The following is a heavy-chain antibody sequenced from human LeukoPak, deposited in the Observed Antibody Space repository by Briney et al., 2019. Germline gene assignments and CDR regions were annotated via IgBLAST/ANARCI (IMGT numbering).Heavy chain of an antibody. Sequence: PSQTLSLTCAISGDSVSSNSATWIWIRQSPSRGLEWLGRTYYRSKWYNDYAVSVKSRTTINPDTSKNQFSLQPNSVTPEDTAVYYCARAAIDTSGYYSFDYWGQGTLVTVSS. CDR1: GDSVSSNSAT. CDR3: ARAAIDTSGYYSFDY. J-gene: IGHJ4*02. CDR2: TYYRSKWYN. D-gene: IGHD3-22*01. V-gene: IGHV6-1*01.